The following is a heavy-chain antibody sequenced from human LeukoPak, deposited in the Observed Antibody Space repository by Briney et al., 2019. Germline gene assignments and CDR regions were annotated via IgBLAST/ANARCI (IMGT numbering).Heavy chain of an antibody. CDR3: AKGISTSCYDALDI. V-gene: IGHV3-53*01. CDR1: GFTVSSNY. CDR2: IYSGGST. J-gene: IGHJ3*02. Sequence: GGSLRLSCAASGFTVSSNYMSWVRQAPGKGLEWVSVIYSGGSTYYADSVKGRFTVSRDNSKNTLYLQMNSLRAEDTAVYYCAKGISTSCYDALDIWGQGTMVTVSS. D-gene: IGHD2-2*01.